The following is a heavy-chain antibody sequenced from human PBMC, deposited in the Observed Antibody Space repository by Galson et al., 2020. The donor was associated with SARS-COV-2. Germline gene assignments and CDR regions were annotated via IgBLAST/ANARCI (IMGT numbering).Heavy chain of an antibody. D-gene: IGHD6-19*01. CDR3: AKCISRRQWLADYYYYGMDV. V-gene: IGHV3-30*18. CDR1: EFSFSSYG. Sequence: GESLKISCAASEFSFSSYGMHWVRQAPGKGLEWVAAISYDGSDRYYADSVKGRFTISRDNSKNTLSLQMNSLKTEDTAVYFCAKCISRRQWLADYYYYGMDVWGRGTTVTVSS. CDR2: ISYDGSDR. J-gene: IGHJ6*02.